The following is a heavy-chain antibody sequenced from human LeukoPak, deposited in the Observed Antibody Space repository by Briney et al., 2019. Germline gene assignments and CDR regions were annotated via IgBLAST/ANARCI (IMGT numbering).Heavy chain of an antibody. CDR1: GFIFSSYA. J-gene: IGHJ4*02. Sequence: GRSLRLSCAASGFIFSSYAMHWVRQAPGKGLEWVAVISYDRNIKYYADSVKGRFTISSDNFKNMLYLQMNSLRAEDTAVYYCARDYTAMVGWGQGTLVAVSS. CDR3: ARDYTAMVG. CDR2: ISYDRNIK. V-gene: IGHV3-30*04. D-gene: IGHD5-18*01.